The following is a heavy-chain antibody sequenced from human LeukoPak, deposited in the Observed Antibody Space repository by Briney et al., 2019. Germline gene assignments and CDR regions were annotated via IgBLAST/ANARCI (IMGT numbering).Heavy chain of an antibody. Sequence: ASVKVSCKASGYTFTRYHMHWVRQAPGQGLEWMGWINPNSGGTNYAQKFQGRVTMTRDTSISTAYMELSRLRSDDTAVYYCAIAGDSSSWDFDYWGQGTLVTVSS. D-gene: IGHD6-13*01. CDR3: AIAGDSSSWDFDY. V-gene: IGHV1-2*02. J-gene: IGHJ4*02. CDR1: GYTFTRYH. CDR2: INPNSGGT.